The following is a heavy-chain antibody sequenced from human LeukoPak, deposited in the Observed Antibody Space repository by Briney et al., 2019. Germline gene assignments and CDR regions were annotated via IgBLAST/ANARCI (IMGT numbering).Heavy chain of an antibody. CDR3: AGERWSYHDSSGMIPFDI. D-gene: IGHD3-22*01. CDR2: IYYSGST. J-gene: IGHJ3*02. V-gene: IGHV4-59*01. CDR1: GGSISSYY. Sequence: SETLSLTCTVSGGSISSYYWSWIRQPPGKGLEWIGYIYYSGSTNYNPSLKSRVTISVDTSKNQFSLKLSSVTAADTAVYYCAGERWSYHDSSGMIPFDIWGQGTMVTVSS.